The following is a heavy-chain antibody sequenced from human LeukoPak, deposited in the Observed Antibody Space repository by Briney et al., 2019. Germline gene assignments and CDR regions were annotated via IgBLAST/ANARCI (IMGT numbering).Heavy chain of an antibody. CDR2: INPNSGGT. Sequence: ASVKVSCKASGYTFTGYYMHWVRQAPGQGLEWIGWINPNSGGTNYAQKFQGRVTITRDTSISTAYMELSRLRSDDTAVYYCARTLADTAMVLTFDYWGQGTLVTVSS. CDR3: ARTLADTAMVLTFDY. J-gene: IGHJ4*02. CDR1: GYTFTGYY. D-gene: IGHD5-18*01. V-gene: IGHV1-2*02.